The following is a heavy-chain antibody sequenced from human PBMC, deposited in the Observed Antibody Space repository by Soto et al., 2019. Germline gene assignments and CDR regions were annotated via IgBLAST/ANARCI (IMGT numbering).Heavy chain of an antibody. D-gene: IGHD3-3*01. CDR2: ISGSGGST. J-gene: IGHJ2*01. CDR3: AKDPYDFWSGGPRYFDL. V-gene: IGHV3-23*01. Sequence: EVQLLESGGGLVQPGGSLRLSCAASGFTFSSYAMSWVRQAPGKGLEWVSAISGSGGSTYYADSVKGRFTISRDNSKNTRYLQRNSRRAEDTAVYYCAKDPYDFWSGGPRYFDLWGRGTLVTVAA. CDR1: GFTFSSYA.